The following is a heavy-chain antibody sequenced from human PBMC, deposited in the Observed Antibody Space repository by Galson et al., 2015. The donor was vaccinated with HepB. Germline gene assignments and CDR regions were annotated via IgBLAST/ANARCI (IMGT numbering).Heavy chain of an antibody. D-gene: IGHD1-7*01. CDR3: ARVKYNWNYVVVGYYNYGMDV. CDR2: IDPSDSYT. Sequence: SGAEVKKPGESLKISCKGSGYSFTSYRISWVRQMPGKGLEWMGRIDPSDSYTNYSPSFQGHVTISADKSISTAYLQWSSLKASYTAMYYCARVKYNWNYVVVGYYNYGMDVWGQGTTVTVSS. J-gene: IGHJ6*02. CDR1: GYSFTSYR. V-gene: IGHV5-10-1*01.